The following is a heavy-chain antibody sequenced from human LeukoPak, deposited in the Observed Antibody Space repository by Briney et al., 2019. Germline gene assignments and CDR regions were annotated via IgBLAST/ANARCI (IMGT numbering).Heavy chain of an antibody. Sequence: GGSLTLSCAASGFTFSRYWMNWVRQAPGKGLEWVANIRQDGSQKYYVDSVKGRFTISRDNAKNSLYLQMNSLRAEDTAIYYCARDMGSDWTDWFDPWGQGTLVTVSS. J-gene: IGHJ5*02. CDR3: ARDMGSDWTDWFDP. CDR1: GFTFSRYW. V-gene: IGHV3-7*01. CDR2: IRQDGSQK. D-gene: IGHD6-19*01.